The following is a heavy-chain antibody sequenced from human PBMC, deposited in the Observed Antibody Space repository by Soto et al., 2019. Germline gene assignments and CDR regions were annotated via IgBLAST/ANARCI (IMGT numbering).Heavy chain of an antibody. CDR3: LRDQRHWNEFADQ. Sequence: VQLVESGGGLVQPGGSLRLSCAASGFAFGSYWMHWVRQAPGKGLVWVSRISQDGAIATQADSVKGRFTISRDNAKNTLFLQMNSLSADDPAVYYCLRDQRHWNEFADQWGQGTLVTVSS. CDR2: ISQDGAIA. V-gene: IGHV3-74*01. J-gene: IGHJ5*02. D-gene: IGHD1-1*01. CDR1: GFAFGSYW.